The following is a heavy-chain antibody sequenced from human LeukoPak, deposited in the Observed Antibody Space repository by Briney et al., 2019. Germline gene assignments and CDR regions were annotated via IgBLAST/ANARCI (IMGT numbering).Heavy chain of an antibody. J-gene: IGHJ3*02. CDR1: GGSISSSASY. V-gene: IGHV4-39*02. Sequence: SSETLSLTCTVSGGSISSSASYWGWIRQPPGKGLEWIGTFYYSGSTYYNPSLKSRATISVDTSKNHFSLKPTSVTAADTAVYYCARDLGVMVRAFDIWGQGTMVTVSS. CDR3: ARDLGVMVRAFDI. CDR2: FYYSGST. D-gene: IGHD5-18*01.